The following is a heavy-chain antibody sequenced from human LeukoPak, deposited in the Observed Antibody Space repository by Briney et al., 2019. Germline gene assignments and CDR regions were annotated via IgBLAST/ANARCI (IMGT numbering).Heavy chain of an antibody. CDR1: GFTFSSYA. D-gene: IGHD3-10*02. CDR3: AREAQTTMYYFDY. J-gene: IGHJ4*02. V-gene: IGHV3-23*01. CDR2: ISGSGGSI. Sequence: GGSLRLSCAASGFTFSSYAMSWVRQAPGKGLEWVSAISGSGGSIVYADSVKGRFTISRDNSKNTLYLQMNSLRAEDTALYYCAREAQTTMYYFDYWGQGTLVTVSS.